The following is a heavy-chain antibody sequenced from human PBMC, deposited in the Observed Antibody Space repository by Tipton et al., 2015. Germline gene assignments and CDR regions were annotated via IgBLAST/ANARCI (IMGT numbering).Heavy chain of an antibody. Sequence: TLSLTCAVSGGSISSTNWWTWVRQPPGKGLEWIGEISQSGNTNYNPSLKSRVTISVDTSKNQFSLKLSSVTAADTAVYYCARGPPGGAFDIWGQGTMVTVSS. CDR3: ARGPPGGAFDI. D-gene: IGHD3-10*01. CDR2: ISQSGNT. CDR1: GGSISSTNW. J-gene: IGHJ3*02. V-gene: IGHV4-4*02.